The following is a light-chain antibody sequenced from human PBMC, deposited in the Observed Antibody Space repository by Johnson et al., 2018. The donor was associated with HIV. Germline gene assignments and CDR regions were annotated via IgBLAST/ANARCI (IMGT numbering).Light chain of an antibody. J-gene: IGLJ1*01. CDR1: SSNIGNNY. V-gene: IGLV1-51*02. CDR3: GTWDISLSVGYV. CDR2: ENN. Sequence: QSVLTQPPSVSAAPGQKVTISCSGSSSNIGNNYVSWYQQLPGTAPKLLIYENNKRPSGIPDRFSGSKSGTSATLGITGLQTGDEADYYCGTWDISLSVGYVCGTGTKVTVL.